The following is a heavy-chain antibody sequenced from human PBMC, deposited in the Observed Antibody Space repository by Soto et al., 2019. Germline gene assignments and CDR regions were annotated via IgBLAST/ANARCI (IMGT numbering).Heavy chain of an antibody. Sequence: GXSVKDSCKASGGTFSGYAIRWVRQAPGQGLEWMGGIIPIFGTANYAQKFQGRVTITADESTSTAYMELSSLRSEDTAVYYCAGDKRYNWNYVWFDHWGQGTLVTVSS. D-gene: IGHD1-7*01. CDR3: AGDKRYNWNYVWFDH. CDR1: GGTFSGYA. J-gene: IGHJ5*02. V-gene: IGHV1-69*13. CDR2: IIPIFGTA.